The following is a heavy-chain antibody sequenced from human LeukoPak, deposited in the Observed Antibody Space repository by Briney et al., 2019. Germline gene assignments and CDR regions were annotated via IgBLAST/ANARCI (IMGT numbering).Heavy chain of an antibody. J-gene: IGHJ3*02. CDR3: AREERPLLLPYDAFDI. V-gene: IGHV1-3*01. Sequence: ASVKVSCKASGYTFTSYAMHWVRQAPGQRLEWMGWINAGYGNTKYSQKFQGRVTITRDTSASTAYMELSSLRSEDTAVYYCAREERPLLLPYDAFDIWGQGTMVTVSS. CDR2: INAGYGNT. CDR1: GYTFTSYA. D-gene: IGHD3-10*01.